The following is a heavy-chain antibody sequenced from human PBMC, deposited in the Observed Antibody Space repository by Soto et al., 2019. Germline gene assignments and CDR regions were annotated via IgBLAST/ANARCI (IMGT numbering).Heavy chain of an antibody. CDR1: GFTFSNYG. J-gene: IGHJ4*02. V-gene: IGHV3-30*18. CDR3: AKEGGF. D-gene: IGHD3-16*01. CDR2: ISYDGSNK. Sequence: QVQLVESGGGVVQPGRSLRLSCAGSGFTFSNYGINWVRQAPGKGLEWVALISYDGSNKYHAESVKGRFTISRDNSKNTVYLQMNSLRLEDTAVYYCAKEGGFWGQGTLVTVSS.